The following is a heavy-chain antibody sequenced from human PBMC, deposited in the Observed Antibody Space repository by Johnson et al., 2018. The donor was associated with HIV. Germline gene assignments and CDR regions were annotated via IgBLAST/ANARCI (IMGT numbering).Heavy chain of an antibody. Sequence: QVQLVESGGGLVQPGGSLRLSCAASGFTFSSYAMHWVRQAPGKGLEWVAVISYDGSNKYYADSVKGRFTISRDHAKNSLYLQMNSLRAEDTALYYCASSITGAHRGAFDIWGQGTMVTVSS. CDR2: ISYDGSNK. D-gene: IGHD1-20*01. V-gene: IGHV3-30-3*01. CDR3: ASSITGAHRGAFDI. CDR1: GFTFSSYA. J-gene: IGHJ3*02.